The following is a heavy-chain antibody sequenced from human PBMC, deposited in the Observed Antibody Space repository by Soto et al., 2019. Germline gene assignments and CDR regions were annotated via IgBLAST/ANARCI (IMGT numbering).Heavy chain of an antibody. J-gene: IGHJ3*01. CDR1: GFTFSDYA. CDR3: SRIDVSDFDS. D-gene: IGHD1-26*01. Sequence: EVQLLESGGGLVQPGGSLRLSCVASGFTFSDYAMTWVRQAPGQGLEGVSTISTGGSTLNYADSVEGRFSISRDDSNNTVHLQMNSLSAEDTALYYCSRIDVSDFDSWGQGTLVTVSS. CDR2: ISTGGST. V-gene: IGHV3-23*01.